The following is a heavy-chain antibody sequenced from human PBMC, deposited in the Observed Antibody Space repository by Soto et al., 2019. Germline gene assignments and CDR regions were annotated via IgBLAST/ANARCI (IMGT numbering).Heavy chain of an antibody. V-gene: IGHV1-18*01. CDR3: ARDRPIVVVVAVTFYYYGMDV. D-gene: IGHD2-15*01. CDR2: ISAYNGNT. Sequence: GSSLKVSCKASGYTFTSYGISWVRQAPGQGLEWMGWISAYNGNTNYAQKLQGRVTMTTDTSTSTAYMELRSLRSDDTAVYYCARDRPIVVVVAVTFYYYGMDVWGQGTTVTVSS. CDR1: GYTFTSYG. J-gene: IGHJ6*02.